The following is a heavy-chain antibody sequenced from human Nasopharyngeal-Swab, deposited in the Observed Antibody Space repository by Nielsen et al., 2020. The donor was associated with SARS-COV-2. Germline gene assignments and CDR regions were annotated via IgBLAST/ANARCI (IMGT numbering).Heavy chain of an antibody. Sequence: WIRQPPGKGLEWIGSIYYSGSTYYNPSLKSRVTISVDTSKNQFSLKLSSVTAADTAAYYCAGLGYGDSNWFDPWGQGTLVTVSS. V-gene: IGHV4-39*01. CDR3: AGLGYGDSNWFDP. D-gene: IGHD4-17*01. CDR2: IYYSGST. J-gene: IGHJ5*02.